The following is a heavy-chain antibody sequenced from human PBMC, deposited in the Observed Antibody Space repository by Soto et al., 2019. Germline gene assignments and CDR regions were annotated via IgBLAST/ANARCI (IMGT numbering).Heavy chain of an antibody. CDR1: GFTFSSYG. V-gene: IGHV3-33*01. D-gene: IGHD6-6*01. CDR3: ARDRRIAARQDAFDI. Sequence: QVQLVESGGGVVQPGRSLRLSCAASGFTFSSYGMHWVRQAPDKGLEWVAVIWYDGSNKYYADSVKGRFTISRDNSKNTLYLQMNSLRAEDTAVYYCARDRRIAARQDAFDIWGQGTMVTVSS. J-gene: IGHJ3*02. CDR2: IWYDGSNK.